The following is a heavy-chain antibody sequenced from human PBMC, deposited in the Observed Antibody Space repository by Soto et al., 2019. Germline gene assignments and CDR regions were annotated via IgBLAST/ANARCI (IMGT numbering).Heavy chain of an antibody. J-gene: IGHJ4*02. Sequence: SVKVSCKASGGTFSSYAISWVRQAPGQGLEWMGGIIPIFGTANYAQKFQGRVTITADESTSTAYMELSSLRSEDTAVYYCARTPLKHLVLSYFDYWGQGTLVTVSS. CDR3: ARTPLKHLVLSYFDY. CDR1: GGTFSSYA. CDR2: IIPIFGTA. V-gene: IGHV1-69*13. D-gene: IGHD6-6*01.